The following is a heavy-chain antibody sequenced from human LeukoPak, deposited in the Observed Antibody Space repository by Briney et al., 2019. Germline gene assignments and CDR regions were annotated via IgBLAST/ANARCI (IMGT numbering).Heavy chain of an antibody. CDR2: ISYDGSNK. CDR1: GFTFTNHI. Sequence: GGSLRLSCAASGFTFTNHIMHWVRQAPGKGLEWVAVISYDGSNKYYADSVKGRFTISRDNSKITLYLQMNSLRAEDTAVYYCAKVLAGTFDCWGQGTLVTVSS. D-gene: IGHD6-19*01. J-gene: IGHJ4*02. CDR3: AKVLAGTFDC. V-gene: IGHV3-30*18.